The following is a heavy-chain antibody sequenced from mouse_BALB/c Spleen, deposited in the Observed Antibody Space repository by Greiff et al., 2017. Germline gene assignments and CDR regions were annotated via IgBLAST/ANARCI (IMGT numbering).Heavy chain of an antibody. D-gene: IGHD1-1*01. Sequence: QVQLQQPGAELVKPGASVKLSCKASGYTFTSYYMYWVKQRPGQGLEWIGGINPSNGGTNFNEKFKSKATLTVAKSSSTAYMQLSSLTSEDSAVYYCTRSPITRGFYNAMDYWGQGTSVTVSS. J-gene: IGHJ4*01. V-gene: IGHV1S81*02. CDR3: TRSPITRGFYNAMDY. CDR1: GYTFTSYY. CDR2: INPSNGGT.